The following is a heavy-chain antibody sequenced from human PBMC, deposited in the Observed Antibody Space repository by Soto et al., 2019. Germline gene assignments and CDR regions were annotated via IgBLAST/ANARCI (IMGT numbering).Heavy chain of an antibody. CDR2: ISYDGSNK. J-gene: IGHJ6*02. CDR1: GFTFSSYG. V-gene: IGHV3-30*18. Sequence: GGSLRLSCAASGFTFSSYGMQWVRQAPGKGLEWVAVISYDGSNKYYADSVKGRFTSSRDNSKNTLYLQMNSLRAEDTAWYYCANIRGPPPIYSSSWYVYYYYGRDVWGQGTTFTVSS. D-gene: IGHD6-13*01. CDR3: ANIRGPPPIYSSSWYVYYYYGRDV.